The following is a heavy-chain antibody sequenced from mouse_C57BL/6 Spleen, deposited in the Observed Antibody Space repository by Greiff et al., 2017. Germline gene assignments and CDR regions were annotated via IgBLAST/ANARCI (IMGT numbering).Heavy chain of an antibody. CDR1: GYTFTSYW. D-gene: IGHD1-1*02. J-gene: IGHJ3*01. V-gene: IGHV1-72*01. CDR3: ARYYGGNSAWFAY. CDR2: IDPNRGGT. Sequence: QVQLQQPGAELVKPGASVKLSCKASGYTFTSYWLPWVKQRPGRGLEWIGRIDPNRGGTKYNEKFKSKATLTVDKPSSTAYMQLSSLTSEDSAVYYCARYYGGNSAWFAYWGQGTLVTVSA.